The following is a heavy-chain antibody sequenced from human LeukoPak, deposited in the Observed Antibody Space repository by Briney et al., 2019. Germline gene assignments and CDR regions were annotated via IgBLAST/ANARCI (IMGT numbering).Heavy chain of an antibody. CDR3: ARVSDGSGFGDY. CDR2: ISSDGINK. J-gene: IGHJ4*02. D-gene: IGHD3-22*01. Sequence: GRSLRLSCVASGFTFTNYVIHWVRQAPGKGLEWVAVISSDGINKYYADSVEGRFTISRDNSKNTLYLQMNSLRAEDTAVYYCARVSDGSGFGDYWGQGTLVTVSS. CDR1: GFTFTNYV. V-gene: IGHV3-30-3*01.